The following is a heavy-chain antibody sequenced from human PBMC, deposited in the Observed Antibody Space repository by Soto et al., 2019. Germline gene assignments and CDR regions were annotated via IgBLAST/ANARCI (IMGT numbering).Heavy chain of an antibody. CDR2: ISFDETNK. CDR1: GFTFSSYA. Sequence: GGSLRLSCAASGFTFSSYAMHWVRQVPGKGLEWVAVISFDETNKYYADSVKGRFTISRDNSRNTLYLQMNSLRAEDTAVYYCERDDTTAAFDIWGRGTMVTVSS. V-gene: IGHV3-30-3*01. J-gene: IGHJ3*02. CDR3: ERDDTTAAFDI. D-gene: IGHD1-26*01.